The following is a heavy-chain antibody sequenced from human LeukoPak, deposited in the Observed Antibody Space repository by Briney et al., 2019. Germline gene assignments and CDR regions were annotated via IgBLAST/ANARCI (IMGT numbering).Heavy chain of an antibody. CDR1: GFTFSSYA. D-gene: IGHD2-2*02. V-gene: IGHV3-30*04. Sequence: GRSLRLSCAASGFTFSSYAMHWVRQAPGKGLEWVAVISYDGSNKYYADSVKGRFTISRDNSKNTLYLQMNSLRAEDTAVYYCAAATYCSSTSCYKDKDYWGQGTLVTVSS. CDR2: ISYDGSNK. J-gene: IGHJ4*02. CDR3: AAATYCSSTSCYKDKDY.